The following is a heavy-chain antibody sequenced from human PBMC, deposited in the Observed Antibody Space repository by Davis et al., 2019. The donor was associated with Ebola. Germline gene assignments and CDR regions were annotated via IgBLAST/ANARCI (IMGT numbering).Heavy chain of an antibody. Sequence: GESLKISCEVSGFIFSQHGMNWVRQAPGKGLEWVATIWYDGSKKFYGDFVQGRFTISRDNSKSTLYLQISDLRADDTAVYYCGRDGTGGKEIDFWGQGTLVTVSS. CDR2: IWYDGSKK. V-gene: IGHV3-33*01. CDR3: GRDGTGGKEIDF. D-gene: IGHD3-16*01. CDR1: GFIFSQHG. J-gene: IGHJ4*02.